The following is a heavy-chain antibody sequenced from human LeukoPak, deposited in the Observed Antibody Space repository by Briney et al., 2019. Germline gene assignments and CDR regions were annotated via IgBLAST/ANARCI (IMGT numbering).Heavy chain of an antibody. V-gene: IGHV3-23*01. CDR1: GFTFSNFA. CDR2: ITGYGAT. J-gene: IGHJ5*02. Sequence: GGSLRLSRAASGFTFSNFAMMWVRQAPGTGLQWVSTITGYGATFYADSVRGRFTIFRDTSMNTLFLQMNSLGAEDTAVYYCAKGAAAGKVDWFDPWGQGTLVTVSS. CDR3: AKGAAAGKVDWFDP. D-gene: IGHD6-13*01.